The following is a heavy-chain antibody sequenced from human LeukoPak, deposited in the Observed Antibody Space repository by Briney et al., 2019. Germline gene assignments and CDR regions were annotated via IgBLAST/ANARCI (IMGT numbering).Heavy chain of an antibody. D-gene: IGHD1-7*01. J-gene: IGHJ6*02. CDR1: GGSISSYY. V-gene: IGHV4-59*08. Sequence: SETLSLTCTVSGGSISSYYWSWIRQPPGKGLEWIGYIYYSGSTNYNPSLKSRVTISVDTSKNQFSLKLSSVTAADTAVYYCXXHXXXXDXNYHPSIYGMDVWGQGTTVTVSS. CDR3: XXHXXXXDXNYHPSIYGMDV. CDR2: IYYSGST.